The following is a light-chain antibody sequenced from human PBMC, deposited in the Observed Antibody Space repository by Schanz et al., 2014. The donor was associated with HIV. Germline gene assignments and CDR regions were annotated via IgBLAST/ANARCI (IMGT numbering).Light chain of an antibody. V-gene: IGLV1-44*01. CDR3: AAWDVLLNGPV. J-gene: IGLJ7*01. CDR2: DDN. Sequence: QSVVTQPPSASGTPGQRVTISCSGSSSNIGSNTVNWYQQLPGTAPKLLIYDDNQRPSGVPDRFSGSKSGTSVSLAISGLQSEDEADYYCAAWDVLLNGPVFGGGTQLTVL. CDR1: SSNIGSNT.